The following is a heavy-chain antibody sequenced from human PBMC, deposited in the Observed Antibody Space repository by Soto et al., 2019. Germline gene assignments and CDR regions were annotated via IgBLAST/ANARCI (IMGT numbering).Heavy chain of an antibody. CDR2: SRDKAQGYST. Sequence: HPGGSLRLSCAGSGFTLSDHYIDWVRQAPGKGLEWVGRSRDKAQGYSTAYAASVKGRFTTSRDESKNSVYLQMNSLTAEDTAVYFCAKRRGAGGHFGYWGQGALVTVSS. D-gene: IGHD2-15*01. V-gene: IGHV3-72*01. CDR1: GFTLSDHY. CDR3: AKRRGAGGHFGY. J-gene: IGHJ4*02.